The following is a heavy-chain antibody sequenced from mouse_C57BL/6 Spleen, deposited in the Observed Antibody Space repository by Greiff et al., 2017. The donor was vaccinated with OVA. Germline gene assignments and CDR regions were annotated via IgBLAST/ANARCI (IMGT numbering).Heavy chain of an antibody. CDR2: INPNYGTT. Sequence: EVQLQQSGPELVKPGASVKISCKASGYSFTDYNMNWVKQSNGKSLEWIGVINPNYGTTSYNQKFKGKATLTVDQSSSTAYMQLNSLTSEDPAVYYCVREGDYDGAWFAYWGQGTLVTVSA. CDR1: GYSFTDYN. D-gene: IGHD2-4*01. CDR3: VREGDYDGAWFAY. J-gene: IGHJ3*01. V-gene: IGHV1-39*01.